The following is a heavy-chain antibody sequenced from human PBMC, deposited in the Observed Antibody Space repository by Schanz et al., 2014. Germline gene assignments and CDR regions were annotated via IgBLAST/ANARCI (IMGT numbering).Heavy chain of an antibody. CDR2: LRSDGSRR. D-gene: IGHD1-26*01. CDR1: GYSFSDYD. Sequence: VQLVESGGGVVQPGGSLRLSCVGSGYSFSDYDMYWIRQAPGKGLEWLAFLRSDGSRRDYADSVKGRFTVSRDNAKSTLFLQMDSLRPEDTAIYYCAKEWSPSFWGQGTLVTVSS. J-gene: IGHJ4*02. CDR3: AKEWSPSF. V-gene: IGHV3-30*02.